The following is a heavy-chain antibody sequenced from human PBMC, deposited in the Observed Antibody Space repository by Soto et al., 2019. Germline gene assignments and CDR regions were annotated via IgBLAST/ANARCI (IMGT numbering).Heavy chain of an antibody. CDR3: ARQGGDYLPYDY. CDR2: IFPADSDT. J-gene: IGHJ4*02. D-gene: IGHD4-17*01. CDR1: GDSFPNFF. V-gene: IGHV5-51*01. Sequence: GEFLDISPKNSGDSFPNFFNSRVRQMPGKGLEWMGIIFPADSDTRYSPSFQGQVTISADRYIDTAYLQWSSLKASDIAMYYCARQGGDYLPYDYWGQGTLVT.